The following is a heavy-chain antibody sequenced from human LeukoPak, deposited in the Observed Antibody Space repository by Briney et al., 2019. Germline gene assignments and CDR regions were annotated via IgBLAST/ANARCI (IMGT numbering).Heavy chain of an antibody. D-gene: IGHD3-10*01. CDR1: GFTFSSYE. V-gene: IGHV3-48*03. CDR2: VSSSGSTI. CDR3: ARDGDYYGSGSYYSHDALDI. Sequence: GGSLRLSCADSGFTFSSYEMNWVRQAPGKGLEWVSYVSSSGSTIYYADSVKGRFTISRDNAKNSLYLQMNSLRAEDTAVYYCARDGDYYGSGSYYSHDALDIWGQGTMVTVSS. J-gene: IGHJ3*02.